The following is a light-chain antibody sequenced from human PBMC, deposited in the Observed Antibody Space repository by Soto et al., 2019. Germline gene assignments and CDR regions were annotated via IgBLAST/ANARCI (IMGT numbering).Light chain of an antibody. V-gene: IGKV3-15*01. J-gene: IGKJ1*01. Sequence: EIMMTQSPATLSVPPGERATLSCRASQSVTSYLAWYQHKPGQAPRLLIYDASTRITGIPARFSGSGSGTEFTLTISSLQSEDFAVYYCQQYNNWPRTFGQGTKVENK. CDR3: QQYNNWPRT. CDR2: DAS. CDR1: QSVTSY.